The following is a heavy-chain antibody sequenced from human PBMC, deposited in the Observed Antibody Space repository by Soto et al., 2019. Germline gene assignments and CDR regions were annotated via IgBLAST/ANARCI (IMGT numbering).Heavy chain of an antibody. CDR2: TYYRSKWYN. J-gene: IGHJ3*02. D-gene: IGHD3-9*01. Sequence: SQTLSLTCAISGDSVSSNSAAWNWIRQSPSRGLEWLGRTYYRSKWYNDYAVCVKSRITINPDTSKNQFSLQLKSVTTEDTAVYYCARTYYDILTGYYAFDIWGQGTMVTVSS. V-gene: IGHV6-1*01. CDR1: GDSVSSNSAA. CDR3: ARTYYDILTGYYAFDI.